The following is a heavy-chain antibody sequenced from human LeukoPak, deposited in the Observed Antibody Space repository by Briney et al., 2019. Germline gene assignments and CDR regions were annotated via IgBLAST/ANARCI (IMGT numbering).Heavy chain of an antibody. CDR1: GYTFTRYY. Sequence: ASVKVSCKASGYTFTRYYMHWVRQAPGQGLEWMGIINPSGGSTSYAQKFQGRVTMTRDTSTSTVYMELSSLGSEDTAVYYCARDLRAVSAFDIWGQGTMVTVSS. J-gene: IGHJ3*02. CDR2: INPSGGST. V-gene: IGHV1-46*01. D-gene: IGHD3-16*02. CDR3: ARDLRAVSAFDI.